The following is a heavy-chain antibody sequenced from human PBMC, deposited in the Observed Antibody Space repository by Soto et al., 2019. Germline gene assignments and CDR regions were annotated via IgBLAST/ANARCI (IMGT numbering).Heavy chain of an antibody. CDR3: ARPTVTPYNWFDP. Sequence: PSETLSLTCTVSGGSISSSSYYWGWIRQPPGKGLEWIGSIYYSGSTYYNPSLKSRVTISVDTSKNQFSLKLSSVTAADTAVYYCARPTVTPYNWFDPWGQGTLVTVSS. D-gene: IGHD4-17*01. V-gene: IGHV4-39*01. CDR1: GGSISSSSYY. CDR2: IYYSGST. J-gene: IGHJ5*02.